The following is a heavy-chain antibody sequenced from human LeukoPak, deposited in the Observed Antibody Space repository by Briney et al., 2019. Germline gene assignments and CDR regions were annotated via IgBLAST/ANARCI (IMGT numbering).Heavy chain of an antibody. CDR2: INHSGST. J-gene: IGHJ5*02. V-gene: IGHV4-34*01. Sequence: SETLSLTCAVYGGSFSGYYWSWIRQPPGKGLEWIGEINHSGSTNYNPSLKSRVTISVDTSKNQFSLKLSSVTAADTAVYYCARGDRVTGTMGRFGWFDPWGQGTLVTVSS. CDR3: ARGDRVTGTMGRFGWFDP. D-gene: IGHD1-7*01. CDR1: GGSFSGYY.